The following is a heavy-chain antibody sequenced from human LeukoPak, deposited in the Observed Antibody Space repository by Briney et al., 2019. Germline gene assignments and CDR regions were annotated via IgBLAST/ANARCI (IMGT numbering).Heavy chain of an antibody. CDR2: IRYDGSNE. CDR3: AKGRPEFTSGWFLGGFDY. CDR1: GFTFSSFG. V-gene: IGHV3-30*02. D-gene: IGHD6-19*01. J-gene: IGHJ4*02. Sequence: PGGSLRLSCEASGFTFSSFGMHWVRQAPGKGLEWVALIRYDGSNELYVDFVRGRFTLSRDNSKNTLYLQMNSLRPDDTAIYYCAKGRPEFTSGWFLGGFDYWGQGALVTVSS.